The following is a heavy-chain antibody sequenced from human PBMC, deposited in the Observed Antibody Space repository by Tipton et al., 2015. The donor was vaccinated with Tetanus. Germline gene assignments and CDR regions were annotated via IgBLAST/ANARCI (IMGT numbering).Heavy chain of an antibody. D-gene: IGHD3-3*01. CDR3: ARESITIFGVVSIDY. Sequence: TLSLTCTVSGGLITTGGYSWGWIRQLPGQGLEWLGYIYQTDSTYYNPSVTSRLTLSLQRSKNQVSLKLISVTAADTAVYYCARESITIFGVVSIDYWGQGTLVTVSS. V-gene: IGHV4-30-2*01. CDR2: IYQTDST. CDR1: GGLITTGGYS. J-gene: IGHJ4*02.